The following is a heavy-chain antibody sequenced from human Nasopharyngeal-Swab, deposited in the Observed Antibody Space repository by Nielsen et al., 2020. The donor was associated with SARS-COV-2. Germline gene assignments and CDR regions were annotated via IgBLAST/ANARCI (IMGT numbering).Heavy chain of an antibody. Sequence: GESLKISCAASGFTFSSYWMHWVRQAPGKGLVWVSRINSDGSSTSYADSVKGRFTISRDNAKNTLYLQMNSLRAEDTAVYYCAKDGRVDIVATGYYYYYYMDVWGKGTTVTVSS. CDR2: INSDGSST. D-gene: IGHD5-12*01. J-gene: IGHJ6*03. CDR3: AKDGRVDIVATGYYYYYYMDV. CDR1: GFTFSSYW. V-gene: IGHV3-74*01.